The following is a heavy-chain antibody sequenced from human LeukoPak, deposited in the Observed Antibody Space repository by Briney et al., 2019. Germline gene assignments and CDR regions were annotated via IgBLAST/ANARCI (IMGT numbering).Heavy chain of an antibody. J-gene: IGHJ5*02. CDR2: ISSSGSTI. CDR3: ARVFTAVVAGTGA. CDR1: GFTLSDYY. V-gene: IGHV3-11*01. D-gene: IGHD6-19*01. Sequence: GGSLRLSCAASGFTLSDYYMSWIRQAPGKGLEWVSYISSSGSTIYYADSVKGRFTISRDNAKNSLYLQMNSLRAEDTTVYYCARVFTAVVAGTGAWGQGTLVTVSS.